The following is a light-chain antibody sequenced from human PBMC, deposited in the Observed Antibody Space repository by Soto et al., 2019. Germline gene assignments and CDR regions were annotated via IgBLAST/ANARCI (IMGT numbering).Light chain of an antibody. J-gene: IGLJ2*01. CDR1: SSDIGSYDR. Sequence: QSALTQPASVSGSPGQSITISSTGTSSDIGSYDRVSWYQRHPGKAPKLMIFEDSRRPSGISNRFSGSKSGNTASLTISGLQAEDEADYYCCSYAGSNIFAVFGGGTKVTVL. CDR3: CSYAGSNIFAV. V-gene: IGLV2-23*02. CDR2: EDS.